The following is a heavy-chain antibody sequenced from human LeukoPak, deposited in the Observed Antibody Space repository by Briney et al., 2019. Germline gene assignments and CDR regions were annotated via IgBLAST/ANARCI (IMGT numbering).Heavy chain of an antibody. Sequence: PSETLSLTCTVSGGSISSGGYYWSWIRQHPGKGLEWIGYIYYSGSTYYNPSLKSRVTISVDTSKNQFSLKLSSVTAADTAVYYCARKLGGFYYYYGMDVWGQGTTVTVSS. CDR3: ARKLGGFYYYYGMDV. V-gene: IGHV4-31*03. CDR2: IYYSGST. D-gene: IGHD3-16*01. J-gene: IGHJ6*02. CDR1: GGSISSGGYY.